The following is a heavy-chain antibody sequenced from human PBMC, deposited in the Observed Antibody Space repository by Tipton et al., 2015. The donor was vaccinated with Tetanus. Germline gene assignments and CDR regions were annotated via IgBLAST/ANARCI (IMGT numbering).Heavy chain of an antibody. CDR1: GFSVSSSAYY. CDR3: ARHGGRLAYYYYGMDV. D-gene: IGHD3-16*01. Sequence: TLSLTCSVSGFSVSSSAYYWGWIRQPPGKGLEWIGSAYYSGTTKYNPALKSRVTISVDTSKNQFSLKLSSVTAADTAVYYCARHGGRLAYYYYGMDVWGQGTTVTVSS. J-gene: IGHJ6*02. CDR2: AYYSGTT. V-gene: IGHV4-39*01.